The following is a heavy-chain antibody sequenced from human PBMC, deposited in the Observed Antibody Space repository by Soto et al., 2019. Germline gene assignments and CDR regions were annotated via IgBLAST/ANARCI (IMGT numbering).Heavy chain of an antibody. CDR3: ARHFSVDYFDY. CDR1: GCSMSSYY. V-gene: IGHV4-59*08. CDR2: IYYAGST. J-gene: IGHJ4*02. Sequence: SETLSLTCTVSGCSMSSYYWSWIRQPPGRGLEWIGFIYYAGSTKYNPSLNSRVTISVDTSKNQFSLTVTSVTAADTAVYYCARHFSVDYFDYWGQGALVTVSS.